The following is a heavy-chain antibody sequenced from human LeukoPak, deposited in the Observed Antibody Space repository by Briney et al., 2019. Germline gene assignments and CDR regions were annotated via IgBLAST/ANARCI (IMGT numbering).Heavy chain of an antibody. CDR1: GGSISSSSYY. CDR3: ARLHSWELLTYFDY. CDR2: IYYSGST. V-gene: IGHV4-39*01. Sequence: PSETLSLTCIVSGGSISSSSYYWGWIRQPPGKGLEGIGSIYYSGSTYYNPSLKSRVTISVDTSKNQFSLKLSSVTAADTAVYYCARLHSWELLTYFDYWGQGTLVTVSS. D-gene: IGHD1-26*01. J-gene: IGHJ4*02.